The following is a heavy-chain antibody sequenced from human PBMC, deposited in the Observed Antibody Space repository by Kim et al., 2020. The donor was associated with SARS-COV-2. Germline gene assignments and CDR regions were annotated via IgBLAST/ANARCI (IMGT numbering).Heavy chain of an antibody. J-gene: IGHJ3*02. CDR2: ISYDGSNK. CDR3: AKGHRGRAMEAFDI. V-gene: IGHV3-30*18. CDR1: GFTFSSYG. Sequence: GGSLRLSCAASGFTFSSYGMHWVRQAPGKGLEWVAVISYDGSNKYYADSVKGRFTISRDNSKNTLYLQMNSLRAEDTAVYYCAKGHRGRAMEAFDIWGQGTMVTVSS. D-gene: IGHD3-10*01.